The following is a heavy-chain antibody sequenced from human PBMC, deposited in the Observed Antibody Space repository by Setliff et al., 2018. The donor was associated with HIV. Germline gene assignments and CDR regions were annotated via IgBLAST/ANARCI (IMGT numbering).Heavy chain of an antibody. CDR2: IRSSGDT. Sequence: SETLSLTCTVSGASISSHNYYWGWIRQSPGKGLEWIASIRSSGDTYYNPSLQSRDIISVDTSNNQISLKLTSVTAADTAVYYCTIPASSLAPNWGRGTQVTVSS. V-gene: IGHV4-39*01. CDR1: GASISSHNYY. J-gene: IGHJ4*02. CDR3: TIPASSLAPN.